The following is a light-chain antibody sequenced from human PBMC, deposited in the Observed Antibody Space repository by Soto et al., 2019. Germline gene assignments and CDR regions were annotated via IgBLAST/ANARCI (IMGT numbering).Light chain of an antibody. V-gene: IGLV2-23*03. CDR1: SSDVGSYNL. CDR2: EGS. Sequence: QSALTQPASVSGSPGQSITISCTGTSSDVGSYNLVSWYQHHPGKAPKLIIYEGSKRPSGVSNRFSGSKSGNTASLTISGLSAEDEADYYCCSYAGSSTVPRFGGGTKLTVL. CDR3: CSYAGSSTVPR. J-gene: IGLJ2*01.